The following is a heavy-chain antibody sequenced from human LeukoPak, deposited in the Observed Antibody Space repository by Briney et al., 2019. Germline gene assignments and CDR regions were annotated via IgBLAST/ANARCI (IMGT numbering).Heavy chain of an antibody. V-gene: IGHV4-59*01. CDR2: SSDSGST. J-gene: IGHJ4*02. Sequence: SETLSLTCTVSGGSISSYYWSWIRQPPGKGLEWIGYSSDSGSTNYNPSLKSRVTLLVDTSKNQFSLNLFSVTAADTAVYYCAKGSDYGDSWGQGTLVTVSS. CDR1: GGSISSYY. CDR3: AKGSDYGDS.